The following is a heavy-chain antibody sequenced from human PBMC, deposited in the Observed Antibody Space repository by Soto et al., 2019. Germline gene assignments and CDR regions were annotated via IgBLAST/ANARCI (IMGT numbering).Heavy chain of an antibody. V-gene: IGHV4-34*01. J-gene: IGHJ4*02. CDR2: INHSGST. CDR1: GGSFSGYY. D-gene: IGHD3-10*01. Sequence: SEPLSLTCAVYGGSFSGYYWSWIRQPPGKGLEWIGEINHSGSTNYNPSLKSRVTISVDTSKNQFSLKLSSVTAADTAVYYCARGGYYGSGRSYYFDYWGQGTLVTVSS. CDR3: ARGGYYGSGRSYYFDY.